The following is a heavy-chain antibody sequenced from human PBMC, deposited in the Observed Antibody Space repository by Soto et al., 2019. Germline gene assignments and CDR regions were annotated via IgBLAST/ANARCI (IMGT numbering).Heavy chain of an antibody. CDR3: AKGGGRGGSFNTRVDY. CDR2: ISGSGGNT. Sequence: LRLSCAASGFTFSSYAMNWVRQAPGKGLEWVSGISGSGGNTYYADSVKGRFTISRDNSKNTLYLQMYSLRAGDMAVYYCAKGGGRGGSFNTRVDYWGQGIGVTVSS. V-gene: IGHV3-23*01. CDR1: GFTFSSYA. J-gene: IGHJ4*02. D-gene: IGHD1-26*01.